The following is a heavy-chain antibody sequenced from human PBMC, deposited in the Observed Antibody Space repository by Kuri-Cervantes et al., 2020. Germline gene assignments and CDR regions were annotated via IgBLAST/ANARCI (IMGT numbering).Heavy chain of an antibody. D-gene: IGHD2-15*01. CDR2: IKTDGSEK. Sequence: GESLKISCAASGFTFSGYSMRWVRQAPGKGLEWVANIKTDGSEKYYLESVKGRFTISRDNAKDSLFLQMNSLRGEDTAVYYCARVMGHCDGGCCYPWTYWGQGTLVTVSS. J-gene: IGHJ4*02. CDR3: ARVMGHCDGGCCYPWTY. V-gene: IGHV3-7*01. CDR1: GFTFSGYS.